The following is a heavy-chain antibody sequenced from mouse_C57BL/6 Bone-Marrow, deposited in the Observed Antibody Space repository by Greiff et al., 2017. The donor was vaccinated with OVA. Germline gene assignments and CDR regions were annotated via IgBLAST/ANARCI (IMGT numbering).Heavy chain of an antibody. CDR3: ARNWDGFDY. CDR2: IDPSDSYT. CDR1: GYTFTSYW. V-gene: IGHV1-50*01. Sequence: VQLQQPGAELVKPGASVKLSCKASGYTFTSYWMQWVKQRPGQGLEWIGEIDPSDSYTNYNQKFKGKATLTVDTSSSTAYMELHSLTSEDSAVYFCARNWDGFDYWGQGTTLTVSS. D-gene: IGHD4-1*01. J-gene: IGHJ2*01.